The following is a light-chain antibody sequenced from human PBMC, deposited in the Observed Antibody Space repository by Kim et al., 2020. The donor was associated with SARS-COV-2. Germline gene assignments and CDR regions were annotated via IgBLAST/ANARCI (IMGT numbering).Light chain of an antibody. CDR1: QSVSTY. V-gene: IGKV3-11*01. CDR2: DAS. J-gene: IGKJ2*01. Sequence: ETVLTQSPTTLSLSPGDRATLSCRASQSVSTYLAWYQQKPGQPPRLLIYDASNRATGIPARFSGSETDFTLTISSLEPEDFAVYYCQQRTNWLVTFGQGTKLEI. CDR3: QQRTNWLVT.